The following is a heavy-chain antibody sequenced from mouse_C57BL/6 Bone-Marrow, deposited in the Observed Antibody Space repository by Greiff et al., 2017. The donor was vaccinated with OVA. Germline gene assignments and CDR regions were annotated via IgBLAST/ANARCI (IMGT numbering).Heavy chain of an antibody. CDR1: GFSITSYG. CDR3: AKMDGYYYWYFDV. CDR2: IWRGGST. D-gene: IGHD2-3*01. V-gene: IGHV2-5*01. J-gene: IGHJ1*03. Sequence: VKLMESGPGLVQPSQSLSITCTVSGFSITSYGVHWVRQSPGKGLEWLGVIWRGGSTDYNAAFMSRLSITKDNSKSQVFFKMNSLQADDTAIYYCAKMDGYYYWYFDVWGTGTTVTVSS.